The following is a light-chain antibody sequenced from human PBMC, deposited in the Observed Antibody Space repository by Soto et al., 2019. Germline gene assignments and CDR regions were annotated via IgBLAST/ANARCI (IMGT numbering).Light chain of an antibody. V-gene: IGLV1-40*01. Sequence: QSVLTQPPSVSGAPGQRVTISCTGSSSNIGAGYDVHWYQQLPGTAPKLLIYGNSNRPSGVPDRFPGSKSGTSASLAITGLQAEDEADYYCQSYDSGLSAYVFGGGTHLTV. CDR3: QSYDSGLSAYV. CDR2: GNS. J-gene: IGLJ2*01. CDR1: SSNIGAGYD.